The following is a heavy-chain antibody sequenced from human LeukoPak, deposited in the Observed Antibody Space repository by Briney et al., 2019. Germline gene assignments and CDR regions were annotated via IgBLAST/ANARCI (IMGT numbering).Heavy chain of an antibody. Sequence: KTSETLSLTCTVSGGSISSYYWSWIRQPPGKGLEWIGYIYYTGSTNYNPSLKSRVTISVDTSKNQFSLKLSSVTAADTAVYYCARGWGYLDYWGQGTLVTVSS. CDR3: ARGWGYLDY. J-gene: IGHJ4*02. D-gene: IGHD3-16*02. CDR2: IYYTGST. CDR1: GGSISSYY. V-gene: IGHV4-59*01.